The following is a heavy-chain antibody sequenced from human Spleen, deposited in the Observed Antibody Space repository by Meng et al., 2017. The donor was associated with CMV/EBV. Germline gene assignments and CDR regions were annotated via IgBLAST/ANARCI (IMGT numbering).Heavy chain of an antibody. CDR3: ARKLAARLDLPYYYYGMDV. Sequence: GESLKISCAASGFTFDDYGMSWIRQAPGKGLEWVSYISSSGSTIYYADSVKGRFTISRDNAKNSLYLQMNSLRAEDTAVYYCARKLAARLDLPYYYYGMDVWGQGTTVTVSS. J-gene: IGHJ6*02. CDR1: GFTFDDYG. CDR2: ISSSGSTI. D-gene: IGHD6-6*01. V-gene: IGHV3-11*04.